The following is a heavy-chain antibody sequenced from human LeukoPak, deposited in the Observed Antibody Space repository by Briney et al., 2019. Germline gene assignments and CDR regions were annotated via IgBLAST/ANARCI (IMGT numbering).Heavy chain of an antibody. V-gene: IGHV3-23*01. Sequence: PGGSLRLSCAASGFTFSSYAMSWVRQAPGKGLEWVSAISGSGGSTYYADSVKGRFTISRDNSKNTLYPQMNSLRAEDTAVYYCARDRSPAPGRSYGRGHFDYWGQGTLVTVSS. CDR3: ARDRSPAPGRSYGRGHFDY. D-gene: IGHD5-18*01. CDR1: GFTFSSYA. J-gene: IGHJ4*02. CDR2: ISGSGGST.